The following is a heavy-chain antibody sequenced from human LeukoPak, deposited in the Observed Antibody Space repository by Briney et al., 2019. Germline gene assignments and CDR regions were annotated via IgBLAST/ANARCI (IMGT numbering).Heavy chain of an antibody. D-gene: IGHD3-22*01. CDR2: ISSSSYI. J-gene: IGHJ4*02. CDR3: ARATYDSSGYRLDY. V-gene: IGHV3-21*01. CDR1: GFTFSSYS. Sequence: GGSLRLSCAASGFTFSSYSMNWVRQAPGKGLEWVSSISSSSYIYYADSVKGRFTISRDNAKNSLCLQMNSLRAEDTAVYYCARATYDSSGYRLDYWGQGTLVTVSS.